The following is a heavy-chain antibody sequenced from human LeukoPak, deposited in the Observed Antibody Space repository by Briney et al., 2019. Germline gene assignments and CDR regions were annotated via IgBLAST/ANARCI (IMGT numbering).Heavy chain of an antibody. Sequence: GASVKVSCKASGYTFTDYYIHWVRQAPGQGLEWMGGFDPEDGETIYAQKFQGRVTMTEDTSTDTAYMELSSLRSEDTAVYYCATSSMTTVVTGAFDVWGQGTMVTVSS. CDR3: ATSSMTTVVTGAFDV. D-gene: IGHD4-23*01. CDR2: FDPEDGET. CDR1: GYTFTDYY. J-gene: IGHJ3*01. V-gene: IGHV1-24*01.